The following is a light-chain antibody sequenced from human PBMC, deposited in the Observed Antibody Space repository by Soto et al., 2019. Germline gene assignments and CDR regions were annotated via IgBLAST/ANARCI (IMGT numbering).Light chain of an antibody. CDR1: SSDIGGYNY. Sequence: QSALTQPASVSGSPGQSIAISCTGTSSDIGGYNYVSWYQQHPGKAPKLMVYEVTNRSSGVSHRFSGARSGNTASLTISGLQAEDEAVYYCASYSTTSTPYVFGTGTKVTVL. J-gene: IGLJ1*01. CDR2: EVT. CDR3: ASYSTTSTPYV. V-gene: IGLV2-14*01.